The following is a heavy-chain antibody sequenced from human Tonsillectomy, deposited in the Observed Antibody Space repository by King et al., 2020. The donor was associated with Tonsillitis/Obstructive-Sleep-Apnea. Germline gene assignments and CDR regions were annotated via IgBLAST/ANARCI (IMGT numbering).Heavy chain of an antibody. Sequence: LQLQESGPGLVKPSETLSLTCTVSGGSISSSTYYWGWIRQPPGKGLEWIGSIYYSGSTYYNPSLKSRVTISVDTSKNQFSLKLSSVTAADTAVYYCARRRQVGATYNFDYWGQGTLVTVSS. V-gene: IGHV4-39*01. CDR2: IYYSGST. CDR1: GGSISSSTYY. D-gene: IGHD1-26*01. CDR3: ARRRQVGATYNFDY. J-gene: IGHJ4*02.